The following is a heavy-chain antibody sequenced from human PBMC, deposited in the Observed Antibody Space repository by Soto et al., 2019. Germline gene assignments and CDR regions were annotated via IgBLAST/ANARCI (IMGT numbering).Heavy chain of an antibody. CDR1: GGSISSYY. J-gene: IGHJ4*02. V-gene: IGHV4-59*01. Sequence: SETLSLTCTVSGGSISSYYWSWIRQPPGKGLEWIGYIYYSGSTNYNPSLKSRVTISVDTSKNQFSLKLSSVTAADTAVYYCARVIRLGDHFDYWGQGTLVTVSS. CDR3: ARVIRLGDHFDY. D-gene: IGHD3-10*01. CDR2: IYYSGST.